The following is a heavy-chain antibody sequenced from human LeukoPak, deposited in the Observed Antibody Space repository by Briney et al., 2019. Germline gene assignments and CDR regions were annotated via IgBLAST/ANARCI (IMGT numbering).Heavy chain of an antibody. V-gene: IGHV1-18*01. Sequence: ASVXVSCKASGYTFTSYGISWVRQAPGQGVEWMGWISAYNGNTNYAQKLQGRVTMNTDTSTSTAYMELRSLRSDDTAVYYCARSEYGSGSYYNCYWGQGTLVTVSS. CDR1: GYTFTSYG. J-gene: IGHJ4*02. CDR3: ARSEYGSGSYYNCY. CDR2: ISAYNGNT. D-gene: IGHD3-10*01.